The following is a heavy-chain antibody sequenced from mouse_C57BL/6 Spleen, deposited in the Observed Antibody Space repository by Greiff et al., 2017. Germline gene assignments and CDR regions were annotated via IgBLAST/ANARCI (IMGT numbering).Heavy chain of an antibody. J-gene: IGHJ4*01. V-gene: IGHV7-3*01. CDR3: ARYDDYEGGYARDY. D-gene: IGHD2-4*01. Sequence: EVNVVESGGGLVQPGGSLSLSCAASGFTFTDYYMSWVRQPPGKALEWLGFIRNKANGYTTEYSASVKGRFTISRDNSQSILYLQMNALRAEDSATYYCARYDDYEGGYARDYWGQGTSVTVSS. CDR2: IRNKANGYTT. CDR1: GFTFTDYY.